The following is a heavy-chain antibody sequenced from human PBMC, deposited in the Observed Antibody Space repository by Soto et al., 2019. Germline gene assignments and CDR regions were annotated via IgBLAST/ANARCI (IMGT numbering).Heavy chain of an antibody. CDR2: IYNSGST. Sequence: SETLSLTCTVSGDSISTYHWSWIRQPPGRGLEWIGYIYNSGSTNYNPSLKSRVTIAVDTSKNQFSLKLSSVTAADTAVYYCARQSGTFSHFDYWGQGTPVTVSS. CDR3: ARQSGTFSHFDY. J-gene: IGHJ4*02. CDR1: GDSISTYH. D-gene: IGHD3-3*01. V-gene: IGHV4-59*08.